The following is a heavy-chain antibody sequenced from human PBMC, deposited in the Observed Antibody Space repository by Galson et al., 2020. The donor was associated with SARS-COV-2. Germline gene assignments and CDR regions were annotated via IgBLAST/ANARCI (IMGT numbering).Heavy chain of an antibody. CDR3: ARENRIRWLDP. D-gene: IGHD3-10*01. Sequence: SETLSLTCTVSGDSTNTYDWSWIRQPPGKGLEWIGNIHNSGSVTYNPSLESRVTISIDTSKRQFFLKLTSVTTADTAIYYCARENRIRWLDPWGQGHMVTVSS. CDR2: IHNSGSV. J-gene: IGHJ5*02. V-gene: IGHV4-59*01. CDR1: GDSTNTYD.